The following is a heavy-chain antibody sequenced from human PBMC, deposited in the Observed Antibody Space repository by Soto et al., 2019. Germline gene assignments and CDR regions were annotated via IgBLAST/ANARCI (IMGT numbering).Heavy chain of an antibody. CDR1: GFTFSDYY. Sequence: QVQLVDSGGGLVKPGGSLRLSCAASGFTFSDYYMSWIRQAPGKGLDWVSYISPSGGSIYYSDSVKGRFTTSRDNAKNSLYLQMNSLRAEDTAVYYCARVETTMAYYFDYWGQGTLVTVSS. CDR2: ISPSGGSI. J-gene: IGHJ4*02. CDR3: ARVETTMAYYFDY. D-gene: IGHD5-18*01. V-gene: IGHV3-11*01.